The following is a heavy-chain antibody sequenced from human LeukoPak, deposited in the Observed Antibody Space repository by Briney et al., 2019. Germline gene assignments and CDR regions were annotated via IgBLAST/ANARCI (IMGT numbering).Heavy chain of an antibody. Sequence: GGSLRLSCAASGFTFSSYTFYWFRQAPGKGLEWVASVSVEGIGRYFPGSVEGRFAISRDDSTKSVFLQMSNLRPEDTAVYFCATVTKVDFNYWGQGTLATVSS. V-gene: IGHV3-30*09. CDR1: GFTFSSYT. J-gene: IGHJ4*02. D-gene: IGHD4-11*01. CDR3: ATVTKVDFNY. CDR2: VSVEGIGR.